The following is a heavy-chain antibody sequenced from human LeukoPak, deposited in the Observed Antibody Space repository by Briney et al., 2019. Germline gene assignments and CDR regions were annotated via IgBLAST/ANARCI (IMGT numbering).Heavy chain of an antibody. CDR2: ITSSSHI. D-gene: IGHD6-6*01. V-gene: IGHV3-21*01. CDR1: GLTFSSYS. J-gene: IGHJ5*02. CDR3: ASSRASRPDWFDP. Sequence: PGGSLRLSCAASGLTFSSYSMNWVRQAPGKGLEWVSSITSSSHIFYADSVMGRFTISRDNAKKSLYLQMNSLRAEDTAVYYCASSRASRPDWFDPWGQGTLVTVSS.